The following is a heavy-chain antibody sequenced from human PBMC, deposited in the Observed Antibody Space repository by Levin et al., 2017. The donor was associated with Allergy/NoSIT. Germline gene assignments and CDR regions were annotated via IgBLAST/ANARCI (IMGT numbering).Heavy chain of an antibody. V-gene: IGHV3-30*18. D-gene: IGHD3-10*01. J-gene: IGHJ6*02. Sequence: GESLKISCAASGFTFSSYGMHWVRQAPGKGLEWVAVISYDGSNKYYADSVKGRFTISRDNSKNTLYLQMNSLRAEDTAVYYCAKGGDYYGSGRYRDGMDVWGQGTTVTVSS. CDR1: GFTFSSYG. CDR2: ISYDGSNK. CDR3: AKGGDYYGSGRYRDGMDV.